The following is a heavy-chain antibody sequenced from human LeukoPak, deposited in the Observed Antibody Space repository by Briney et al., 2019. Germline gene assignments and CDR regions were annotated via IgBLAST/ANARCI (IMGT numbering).Heavy chain of an antibody. CDR3: ARGRGPYYCVMDV. CDR1: GYTFTGYY. V-gene: IGHV1-2*02. CDR2: INPNSGGT. J-gene: IGHJ6*02. Sequence: GASVKVSCNASGYTFTGYYIHWVRQAPGQGLEWMGWINPNSGGTKYAQKFQGRVTMTRDTSISTAYMELRRLTADDTAVYYCARGRGPYYCVMDVWGQGTTVTVSS. D-gene: IGHD3-10*01.